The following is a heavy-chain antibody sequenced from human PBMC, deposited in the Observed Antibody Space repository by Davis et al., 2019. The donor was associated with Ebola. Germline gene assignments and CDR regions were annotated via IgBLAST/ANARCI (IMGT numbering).Heavy chain of an antibody. CDR2: ISSSSSYI. CDR1: GFTFSSYA. Sequence: GGSLRLSCAASGFTFSSYAMSWVRQAPGKGLEWVSSISSSSSYIYYADSVKGRFTISRDNAKNSLFLQMNSLRAEDTALYYCASGDGRGRSYDMDVWGQGTTVTVSS. D-gene: IGHD3/OR15-3a*01. CDR3: ASGDGRGRSYDMDV. J-gene: IGHJ6*02. V-gene: IGHV3-21*04.